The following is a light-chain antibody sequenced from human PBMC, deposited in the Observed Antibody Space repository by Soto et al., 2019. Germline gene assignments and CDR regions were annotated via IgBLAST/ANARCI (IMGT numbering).Light chain of an antibody. CDR2: DAS. J-gene: IGKJ1*01. CDR1: QNINRY. CDR3: QQRSNWWT. V-gene: IGKV3-11*01. Sequence: GLTEAPGTISVPAGGRATLSCRASQNINRYLAWYHQKPGQPPRLLIYDASTRATGIPARFSGSGSGTDFTLTISRLEPEDFAVYYCQQRSNWWTFGPGTKVDIK.